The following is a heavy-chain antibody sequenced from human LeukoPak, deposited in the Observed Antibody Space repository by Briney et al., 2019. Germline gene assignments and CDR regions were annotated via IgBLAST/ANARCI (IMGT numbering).Heavy chain of an antibody. D-gene: IGHD5-18*01. CDR2: IKQDGSEK. V-gene: IGHV3-7*03. Sequence: GGSLRLSCAASGFTFSSYWMSWVRQAPGKGLEWVANIKQDGSEKYYVDSVKGRSTISRDNSKNTLYLQMNSLRAEDTAVYYCPRGVRYSYGYYYYMDVWGKGTTVTVSS. CDR1: GFTFSSYW. CDR3: PRGVRYSYGYYYYMDV. J-gene: IGHJ6*03.